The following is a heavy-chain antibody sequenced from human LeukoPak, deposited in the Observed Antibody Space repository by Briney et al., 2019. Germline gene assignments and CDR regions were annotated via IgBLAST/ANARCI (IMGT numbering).Heavy chain of an antibody. CDR1: GYTFTSYA. J-gene: IGHJ1*01. CDR3: ARDGYCRGSSCPFQH. V-gene: IGHV1-3*01. D-gene: IGHD2-2*03. Sequence: GASVKVSCKASGYTFTSYAMHWVRQAPGQRLEWMGWINAGNGNTKYSQKFQGRVTITRDTSASTAYMELSSLRSEDTAVYFCARDGYCRGSSCPFQHWGQGTMVTVSS. CDR2: INAGNGNT.